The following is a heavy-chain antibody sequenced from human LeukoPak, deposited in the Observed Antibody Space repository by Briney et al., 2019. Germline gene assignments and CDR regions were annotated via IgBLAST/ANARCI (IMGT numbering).Heavy chain of an antibody. D-gene: IGHD3-22*01. CDR1: GFTVSSNY. CDR3: ARDGYDSSGFDY. V-gene: IGHV3-66*03. CDR2: ISSTSDYI. J-gene: IGHJ4*02. Sequence: QSGGSLRLSCAASGFTVSSNYMSWVRQAPGKGLEWVSIISSTSDYIFDADSVKGRFTISRDNSKNTLYLQMNSLRAEDTAVYYCARDGYDSSGFDYWGQGTLVTVSS.